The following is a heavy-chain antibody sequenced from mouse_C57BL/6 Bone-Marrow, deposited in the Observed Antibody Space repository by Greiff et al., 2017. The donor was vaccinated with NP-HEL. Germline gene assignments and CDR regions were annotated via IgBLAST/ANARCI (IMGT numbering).Heavy chain of an antibody. CDR2: IYPRDGST. V-gene: IGHV1-85*01. CDR3: ARLITTVVEGAWFAY. Sequence: VQLQQSGPELVKPGASVKLSCKASGYTFTSYDINWVKQRPGQGLEWIGWIYPRDGSTKYNEKFKGKATLTVDTSSSTAYMELHSLESEDSTVYFCARLITTVVEGAWFAYWGQGTLVTVSA. D-gene: IGHD1-1*01. J-gene: IGHJ3*01. CDR1: GYTFTSYD.